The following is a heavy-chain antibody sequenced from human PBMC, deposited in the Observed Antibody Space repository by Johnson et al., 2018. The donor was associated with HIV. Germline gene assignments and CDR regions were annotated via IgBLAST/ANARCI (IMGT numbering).Heavy chain of an antibody. CDR3: AKATTGSDAFDI. J-gene: IGHJ3*02. D-gene: IGHD1-1*01. CDR1: GFSFSNYA. CDR2: ISKDGSSA. V-gene: IGHV3-30*04. Sequence: QMQLVESGGGVVQPGSSLTLSCAASGFSFSNYAMHWVRQAPGKGLEWAAVISKDGSSAYYADSVKGRFTISRDNSKNTLFLEMNSLRAEDTAVYYCAKATTGSDAFDIWGQGTMVTVSS.